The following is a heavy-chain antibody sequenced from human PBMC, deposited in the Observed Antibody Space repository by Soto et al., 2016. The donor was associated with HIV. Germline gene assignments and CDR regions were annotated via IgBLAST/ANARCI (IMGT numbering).Heavy chain of an antibody. CDR1: GFTFSHYS. V-gene: IGHV3-23*01. Sequence: EVRLFESGGGLLQPGGSLRLSCTASGFTFSHYSMSWVRQAPGKGLEWVSTIDGPTFNTHYADSVKGRFTISRDNSKDTLYLQMNSLRAEDTAVYYCTTWLASHFDYWGRGTRVTVSS. CDR3: TTWLASHFDY. CDR2: IDGPTFNT. D-gene: IGHD3-10*01. J-gene: IGHJ4*02.